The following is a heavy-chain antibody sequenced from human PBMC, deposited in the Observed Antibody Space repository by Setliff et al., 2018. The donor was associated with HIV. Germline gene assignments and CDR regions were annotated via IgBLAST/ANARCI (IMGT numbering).Heavy chain of an antibody. CDR1: GFTFSNYE. V-gene: IGHV3-48*03. CDR3: AREATPRHSSGWVYFDY. CDR2: ITGSGDTI. Sequence: GGSLRLSCAASGFTFSNYEMSWVRQAPGKGPEWGSYITGSGDTIYYADSVKGRFTMSRDNAKDSVYLQMDTLRVEDTAVYYCAREATPRHSSGWVYFDYWGQGMMVTVSS. D-gene: IGHD6-19*01. J-gene: IGHJ4*02.